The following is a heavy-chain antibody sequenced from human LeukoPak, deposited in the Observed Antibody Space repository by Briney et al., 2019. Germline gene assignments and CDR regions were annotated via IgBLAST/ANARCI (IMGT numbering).Heavy chain of an antibody. Sequence: PGGSLRLSCAASGFTFSSYWMSWVRQAPGKGLEWVANIKKDGSEKYYVDSVKGRFTISRDNAKNSLYLQMNSLRAEDTAVYYCARSLGRLQSPVFDYWGQGTLVTVSS. D-gene: IGHD5-24*01. CDR3: ARSLGRLQSPVFDY. V-gene: IGHV3-7*01. CDR1: GFTFSSYW. J-gene: IGHJ4*02. CDR2: IKKDGSEK.